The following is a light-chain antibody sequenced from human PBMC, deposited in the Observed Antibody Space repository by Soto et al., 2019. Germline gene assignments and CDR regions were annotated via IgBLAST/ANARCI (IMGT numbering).Light chain of an antibody. Sequence: DIQMTQSPSSLSASVGDRVTITCRASQSISSYLNWYQQKPGKAPNLLIYAASSLQSGVPSRFSGNGSGTDFTLTISSLQPEDFATYYCQHSYSALPLIFGGGTTVEIK. CDR1: QSISSY. CDR3: QHSYSALPLI. CDR2: AAS. J-gene: IGKJ4*01. V-gene: IGKV1-39*01.